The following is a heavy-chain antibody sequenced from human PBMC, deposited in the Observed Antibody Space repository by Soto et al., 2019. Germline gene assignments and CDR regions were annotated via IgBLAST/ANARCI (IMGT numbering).Heavy chain of an antibody. CDR3: ARGLECRGYCLDKPTWFGP. J-gene: IGHJ5*02. CDR1: GGTFSTYT. Sequence: QVQLVQSGAEVKKSGSSVKVSCKASGGTFSTYTFSWVRQAPGQGLEWMGRIIPIFGTPYYAQKFQGRVTITADKSTSTVYMELSSLGSDDTAVYFCARGLECRGYCLDKPTWFGPWGQGTLVIVSS. CDR2: IIPIFGTP. V-gene: IGHV1-69*06. D-gene: IGHD2-15*01.